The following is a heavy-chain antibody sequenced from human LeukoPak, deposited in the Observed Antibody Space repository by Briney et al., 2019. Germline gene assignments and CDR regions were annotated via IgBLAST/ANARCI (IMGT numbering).Heavy chain of an antibody. J-gene: IGHJ4*02. CDR1: GFTFSSYA. CDR2: ISGSGGST. CDR3: AKELLQMAVAGQCAY. D-gene: IGHD6-19*01. Sequence: GGSLRLSCAASGFTFSSYAMSWVRQAPGKGLEWVSAISGSGGSTYYADSVKGRLTISRDNSKNTLYLQMNSLRAQDTAVYYCAKELLQMAVAGQCAYWGQGTLVTVSS. V-gene: IGHV3-23*01.